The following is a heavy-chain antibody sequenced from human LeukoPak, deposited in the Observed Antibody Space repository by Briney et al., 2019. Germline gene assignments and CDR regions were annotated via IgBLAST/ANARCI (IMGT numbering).Heavy chain of an antibody. CDR1: GFTVSSNY. CDR3: ACLWGSTTSGTFDY. J-gene: IGHJ4*02. CDR2: IYSGGNT. Sequence: GGSLRLSCAASGFTVSSNYMSWVRQAPNKRLEWLSVIYSGGNTYYADSVKGRFTISRDNSMNTLHLQMNNLRVEDTAVYYCACLWGSTTSGTFDYWGQGTLVTVSS. V-gene: IGHV3-53*01. D-gene: IGHD1-26*01.